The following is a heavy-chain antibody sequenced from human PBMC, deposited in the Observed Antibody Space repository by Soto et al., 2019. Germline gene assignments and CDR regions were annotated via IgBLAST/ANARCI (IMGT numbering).Heavy chain of an antibody. D-gene: IGHD3-16*02. CDR2: ISSSSSYI. Sequence: GGSLRLSCAASGFTFSSYSMNWVRQAPGKGLEWVSSISSSSSYIYYADSVKGRFTISRDNAKNSLYLQMNSLRAEDTAVYYCAGNYVWGSYRSNYYYYGMDVWGQGTTVTVSS. J-gene: IGHJ6*02. CDR3: AGNYVWGSYRSNYYYYGMDV. CDR1: GFTFSSYS. V-gene: IGHV3-21*01.